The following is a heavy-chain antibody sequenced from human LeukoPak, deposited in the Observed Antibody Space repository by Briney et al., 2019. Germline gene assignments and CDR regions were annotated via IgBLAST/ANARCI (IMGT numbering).Heavy chain of an antibody. CDR1: GYTLTELS. D-gene: IGHD3-22*01. V-gene: IGHV1-24*01. J-gene: IGHJ3*02. CDR2: FDPEDGET. CDR3: AITPLYYDSSGHDLGI. Sequence: ASVKVSCKVSGYTLTELSMHWVRQAPGKGLEWMGGFDPEDGETIYAQKFQGRVTMTEDTSTDTAYTELSSLRSEDTAVYYCAITPLYYDSSGHDLGIWGQGTMVTVSS.